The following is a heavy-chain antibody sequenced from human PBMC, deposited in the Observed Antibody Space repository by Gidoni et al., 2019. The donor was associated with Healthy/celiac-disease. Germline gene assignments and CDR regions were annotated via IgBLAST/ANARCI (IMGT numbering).Heavy chain of an antibody. D-gene: IGHD6-6*01. CDR1: GFTFSRYS. CDR3: ARDRVLSDDAFDI. V-gene: IGHV3-21*01. CDR2: ISSSSSYI. Sequence: EVQLVESGGGLVKPGGSLRLSCAASGFTFSRYSMNWVRQAPGKGLEWVSSISSSSSYIYYADSVKGRFTISRDNAKNSLYLQMNSLRAEDTAVYYCARDRVLSDDAFDIWGQGTMVTVSS. J-gene: IGHJ3*02.